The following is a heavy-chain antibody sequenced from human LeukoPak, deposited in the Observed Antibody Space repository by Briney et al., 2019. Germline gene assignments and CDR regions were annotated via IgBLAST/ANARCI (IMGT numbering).Heavy chain of an antibody. CDR2: ISGSGST. CDR3: AKAYYSSGWYYFDY. CDR1: GFTFSSYA. Sequence: GGSLRLSCAASGFTFSSYAMSWVRQAPGKGLEWVSTISGSGSTYYADSVKGRFTISRDNSKNTLYLQMNSLRAEDTAVYYCAKAYYSSGWYYFDYWGQGTLVTVSS. V-gene: IGHV3-23*01. J-gene: IGHJ4*02. D-gene: IGHD6-19*01.